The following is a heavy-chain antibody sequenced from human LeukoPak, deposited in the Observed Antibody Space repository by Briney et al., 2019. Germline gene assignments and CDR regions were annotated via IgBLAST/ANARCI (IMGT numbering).Heavy chain of an antibody. CDR3: ARLVVGATTSYNWFDP. CDR1: GGTFSSYA. CDR2: IIPIFGTA. Sequence: SVKVSCKASGGTFSSYAISWVRQAPGQGLEWMGGIIPIFGTANYAQKFQGRATITADESTSTAYMELSSLRSADTAVYYCARLVVGATTSYNWFDPWGQGTLVTVSS. D-gene: IGHD1-26*01. V-gene: IGHV1-69*13. J-gene: IGHJ5*02.